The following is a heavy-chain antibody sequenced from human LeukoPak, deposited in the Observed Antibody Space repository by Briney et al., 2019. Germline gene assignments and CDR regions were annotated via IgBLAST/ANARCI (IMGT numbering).Heavy chain of an antibody. CDR2: INPNSGGT. J-gene: IGHJ4*02. Sequence: SVKVSCKASGYTFTGYYIHWVRQAPGQGLEWMGWINPNSGGTNYAQKFQGRVTMTRDTSISTAYMELSRLRSDDTAVYYCARPLVQTKSTIFGVVTEFDYWGQGTLVTVSS. V-gene: IGHV1-2*02. D-gene: IGHD3-3*01. CDR1: GYTFTGYY. CDR3: ARPLVQTKSTIFGVVTEFDY.